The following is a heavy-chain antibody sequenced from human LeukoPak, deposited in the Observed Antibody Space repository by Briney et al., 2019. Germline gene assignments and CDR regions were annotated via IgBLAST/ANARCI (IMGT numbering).Heavy chain of an antibody. D-gene: IGHD3-10*01. V-gene: IGHV4-38-2*02. J-gene: IGHJ5*02. Sequence: SETLSLTCIVSNYSISSDYYWGWIRQPPGKGLEWIGSIHHSGRTYYNPSLKSRVTISVDTSKNHFSLKLNSVTAADTAVYYCARAEAYYLNWFDPWGQGTLVTVSS. CDR1: NYSISSDYY. CDR2: IHHSGRT. CDR3: ARAEAYYLNWFDP.